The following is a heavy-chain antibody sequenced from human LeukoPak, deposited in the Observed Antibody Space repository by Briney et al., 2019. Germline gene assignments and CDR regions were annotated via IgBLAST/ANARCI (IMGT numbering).Heavy chain of an antibody. D-gene: IGHD2-2*01. CDR2: ISSSGSTI. V-gene: IGHV3-11*04. CDR1: GFTFSDYY. CDR3: ARGAQYLYYYYMDV. Sequence: GGSLRLSCAASGFTFSDYYMSWIRQAPGKGLEWVSYISSSGSTIYYADSVKGRFTISRDNAKNSLYLQMNSLRAEDTAVYYCARGAQYLYYYYMDVWGKGTTVTVFS. J-gene: IGHJ6*03.